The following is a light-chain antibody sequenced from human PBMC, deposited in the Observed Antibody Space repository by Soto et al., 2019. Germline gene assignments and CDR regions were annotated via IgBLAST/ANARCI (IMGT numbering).Light chain of an antibody. CDR3: CSYAGVNTVYV. V-gene: IGLV2-23*02. CDR1: SSDVGSYNL. CDR2: GVS. J-gene: IGLJ1*01. Sequence: QSVLTQPASVSGSPGQSITISCTGTSSDVGSYNLVSWYQQHPGKAPKLMIYGVSKRPSGVSDRFSGSKSGDTASLTISGLQAEDEADYYCCSYAGVNTVYVFGTGTKVTVL.